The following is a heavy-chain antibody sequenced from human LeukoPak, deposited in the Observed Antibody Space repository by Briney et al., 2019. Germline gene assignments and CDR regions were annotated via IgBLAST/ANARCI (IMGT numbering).Heavy chain of an antibody. J-gene: IGHJ4*02. D-gene: IGHD3-10*01. CDR2: IYYSGST. V-gene: IGHV4-59*01. CDR3: TGNYYGSGSYADFDY. CDR1: GGSISSYH. Sequence: SETLSLTCTVSGGSISSYHWSWIRQPPGKGLECIGFIYYSGSTNYNPSLKSRVTISVDTSKNQFSLKLSSVTAADTAVYYCTGNYYGSGSYADFDYWGQGTLVTVSS.